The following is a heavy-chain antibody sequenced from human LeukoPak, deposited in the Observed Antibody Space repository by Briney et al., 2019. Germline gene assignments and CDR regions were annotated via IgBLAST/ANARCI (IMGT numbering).Heavy chain of an antibody. CDR3: VREGGHDY. D-gene: IGHD2-15*01. CDR1: GFTFSSYD. CDR2: ISRSSTYI. V-gene: IGHV3-21*01. J-gene: IGHJ4*02. Sequence: PGGSLRLSCAASGFTFSSYDMNWVRQAPGKGLEWVSSISRSSTYIFYADSVKGRFTISRDNAKNSLYLQMHSLRVEDTAVHHCVREGGHDYWGQGTLVTVSS.